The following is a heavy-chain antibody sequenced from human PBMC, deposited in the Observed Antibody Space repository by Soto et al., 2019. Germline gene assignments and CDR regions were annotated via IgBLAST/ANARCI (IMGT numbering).Heavy chain of an antibody. CDR1: GFTFSSYG. CDR3: AKDNGSGCDWLRVGDASDI. Sequence: QVQLVESGGGVVQPGRSLRLSCAASGFTFSSYGMHWVHQAPGKGLEWVAVISYDGSNKHYADSVKGRLTISRDNSKNTLYLQMNSLRGEDTAVYYCAKDNGSGCDWLRVGDASDIWGQGTMVTVSS. D-gene: IGHD5-12*01. CDR2: ISYDGSNK. V-gene: IGHV3-30*18. J-gene: IGHJ3*02.